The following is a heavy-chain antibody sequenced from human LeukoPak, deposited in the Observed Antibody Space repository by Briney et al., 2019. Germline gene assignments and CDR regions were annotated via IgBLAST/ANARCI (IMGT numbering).Heavy chain of an antibody. V-gene: IGHV3-73*01. D-gene: IGHD1-20*01. CDR2: IRNKLNSYAT. CDR3: SSRIIGTRVDY. J-gene: IGHJ4*02. CDR1: GFTFTGST. Sequence: PGGSLRLSCAASGFTFTGSTMYWVRQASGKGLEWVGRIRNKLNSYATGYAASVKGRFTISRDDSKNTTYLQMNSLKTEDTAVYYCSSRIIGTRVDYWGQGILVTVSS.